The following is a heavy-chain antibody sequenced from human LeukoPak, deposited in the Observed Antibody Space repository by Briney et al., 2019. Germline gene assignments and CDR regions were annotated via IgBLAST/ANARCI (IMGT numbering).Heavy chain of an antibody. CDR2: INSDGSST. D-gene: IGHD3-10*01. J-gene: IGHJ4*01. CDR1: GFTFSSYW. Sequence: PGGPLRLSCAASGFTFSSYWMHWVRQAPGKGLVWVSRINSDGSSTNYGDSVKGRFTISRDNAKNTLYLQMNSLRAEDTAMYYCARAVYYSNYLGYWGQGTLVTVSS. CDR3: ARAVYYSNYLGY. V-gene: IGHV3-74*01.